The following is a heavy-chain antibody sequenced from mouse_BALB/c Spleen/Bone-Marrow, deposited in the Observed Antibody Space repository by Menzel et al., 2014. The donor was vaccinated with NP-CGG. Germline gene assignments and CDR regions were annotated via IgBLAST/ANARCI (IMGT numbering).Heavy chain of an antibody. CDR1: GYSFTAYN. CDR3: TRDDSPYWYFDV. D-gene: IGHD2-4*01. CDR2: IEPYYGGT. Sequence: VQLQQSGPELEKPGASVKISCKASGYSFTAYNMNWVKQSNGKSLEWIGSIEPYYGGTSYNQKFKGKATLTVDKSSSTAYMQLKNLTSEDSAVYYCTRDDSPYWYFDVWGAGTTVTVSS. V-gene: IGHV1-39*01. J-gene: IGHJ1*01.